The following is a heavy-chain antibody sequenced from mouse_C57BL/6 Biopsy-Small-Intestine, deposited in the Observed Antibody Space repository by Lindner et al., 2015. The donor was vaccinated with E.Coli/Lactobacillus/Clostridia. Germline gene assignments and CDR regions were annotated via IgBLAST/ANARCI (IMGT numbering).Heavy chain of an antibody. CDR2: IYPGDGDT. Sequence: VQLQESGPELVKPGASVKISCKASGYAFSSSWMNWVKQRPGKGLEWIGRIYPGDGDTNYNGKFKGKATLTADKSSSTAYMQLSSLTSEDSAVYFCAYYYGSSLWYFDVWGTGTTVTVSS. J-gene: IGHJ1*03. V-gene: IGHV1-82*01. CDR3: AYYYGSSLWYFDV. CDR1: GYAFSSSW. D-gene: IGHD1-1*01.